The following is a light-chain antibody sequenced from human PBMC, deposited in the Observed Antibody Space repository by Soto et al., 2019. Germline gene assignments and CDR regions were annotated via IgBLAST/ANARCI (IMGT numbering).Light chain of an antibody. J-gene: IGKJ2*01. CDR1: QSVSNNY. CDR3: QQYGSSPYT. Sequence: EIVVTQSPGTLSLSPGERATLSCRASQSVSNNYLAWYQQKPGQAPRLLIYGASGRAAAFPDRFSGSGSGTDFTLTISRLEPEAFAVYFCQQYGSSPYTFGQGTKLEIK. V-gene: IGKV3-20*01. CDR2: GAS.